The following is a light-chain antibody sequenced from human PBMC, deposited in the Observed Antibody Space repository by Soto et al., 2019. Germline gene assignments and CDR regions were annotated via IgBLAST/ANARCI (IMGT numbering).Light chain of an antibody. Sequence: EIGLTQSPGTLSLSPGERATLSCRASQSVSSSYLAWYQQKPGQAPRLLIYGASTRATGIPDRFSGSGSGTDFTLTISRLEPDDFAVYYCQQFGNSPPYSFGQGTKLEGK. CDR2: GAS. CDR1: QSVSSSY. CDR3: QQFGNSPPYS. J-gene: IGKJ2*01. V-gene: IGKV3-20*01.